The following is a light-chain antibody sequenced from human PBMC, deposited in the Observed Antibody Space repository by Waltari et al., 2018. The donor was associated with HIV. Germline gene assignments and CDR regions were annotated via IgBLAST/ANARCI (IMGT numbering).Light chain of an antibody. Sequence: QSALTQPASVSGSPGQSTTISCPGPSSAVGGYHHVPCYPQHPGKAPKRMIYEVSKRPSGVSNRFSGSKSGNTASLTISGLQAEDEADYYCSSYTSSSALVVFGTGTKVTVL. CDR3: SSYTSSSALVV. J-gene: IGLJ1*01. CDR1: SSAVGGYHH. V-gene: IGLV2-14*01. CDR2: EVS.